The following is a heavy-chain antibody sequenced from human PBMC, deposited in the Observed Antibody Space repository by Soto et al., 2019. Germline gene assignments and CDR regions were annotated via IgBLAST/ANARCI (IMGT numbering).Heavy chain of an antibody. CDR2: INTNTGNP. Sequence: GASVKVSCKASGYTFTSYAMNWVRQAPGQGLEWMGWINTNTGNPTYAQGFTGRFVFSLDTSVSTAYLQMNSLESEDTAVYYCSRDDSDWFFNWGRGTLVTVSS. CDR3: SRDDSDWFFN. D-gene: IGHD3-9*01. V-gene: IGHV7-4-1*02. CDR1: GYTFTSYA. J-gene: IGHJ4*02.